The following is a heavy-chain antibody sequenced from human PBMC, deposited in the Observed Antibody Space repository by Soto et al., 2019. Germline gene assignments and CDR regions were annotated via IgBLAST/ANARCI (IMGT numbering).Heavy chain of an antibody. D-gene: IGHD3-10*01. CDR1: GFTFSSRW. V-gene: IGHV3-7*01. Sequence: EVHLVESGGHLVQPGGSLRVSCAASGFTFSSRWMSWVRQAPGKGLEWVASIIQYESVKHYVDSVRGRFTISRNNAQHSLYVQMDNPRAEDTDLYYCASLLGDVTTFDHWEQGTLVPVSS. J-gene: IGHJ4*02. CDR3: ASLLGDVTTFDH. CDR2: IIQYESVK.